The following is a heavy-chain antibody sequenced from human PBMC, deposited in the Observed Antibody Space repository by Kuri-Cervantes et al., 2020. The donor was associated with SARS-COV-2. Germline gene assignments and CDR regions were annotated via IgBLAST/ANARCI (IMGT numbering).Heavy chain of an antibody. D-gene: IGHD1-1*01. CDR2: INPNGSYT. CDR1: GFTFSGHW. CDR3: VRDGAHWNFDY. Sequence: GESLKISCAASGFTFSGHWIHWVRQAPGKGLVWVSRINPNGSYTINADSVKCRFTLSRDNAKNMLFLQMNSLRAEDTAVYNYVRDGAHWNFDYWGQGTLVTVSS. V-gene: IGHV3-74*01. J-gene: IGHJ4*02.